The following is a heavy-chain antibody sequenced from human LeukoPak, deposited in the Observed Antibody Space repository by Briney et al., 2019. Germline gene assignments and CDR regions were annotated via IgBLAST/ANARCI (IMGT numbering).Heavy chain of an antibody. V-gene: IGHV3-66*01. CDR1: GFTFSSYG. D-gene: IGHD3-10*01. CDR3: ARDYYGSGSQADP. J-gene: IGHJ5*02. Sequence: GGSLRLSCAASGFTFSSYGMSWVRQAPGKGLEWVSVIYSGGSTHYADSVKGRFTISRDNSKNTLYLQMNSLGAEDTAVYYCARDYYGSGSQADPWGQGTLVTVSS. CDR2: IYSGGST.